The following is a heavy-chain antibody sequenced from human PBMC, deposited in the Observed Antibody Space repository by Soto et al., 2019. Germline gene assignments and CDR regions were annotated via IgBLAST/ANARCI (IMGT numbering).Heavy chain of an antibody. J-gene: IGHJ4*02. CDR2: IKPDGSAT. CDR1: GFTFGSYW. CDR3: ARVSDDIVLTSEW. V-gene: IGHV3-7*01. Sequence: EVQLVESGGGLVQPGGSLRLSCAVSGFTFGSYWMNWVRLIPGKGLEWVAYIKPDGSATYYVDSVKGRFTISRDNAKNSLYLHMNSLRAEDTAVYYCARVSDDIVLTSEWWGQGTLVTVSS. D-gene: IGHD2-8*01.